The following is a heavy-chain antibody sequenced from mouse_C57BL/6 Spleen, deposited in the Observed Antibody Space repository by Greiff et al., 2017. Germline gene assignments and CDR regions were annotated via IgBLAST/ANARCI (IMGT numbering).Heavy chain of an antibody. CDR3: AIHSSGYDYFDY. V-gene: IGHV1-74*01. J-gene: IGHJ2*01. CDR2: IHPSDSDT. CDR1: GYTFTSYW. D-gene: IGHD3-2*02. Sequence: QVQLKQPGAELVKPGASVKVSCKASGYTFTSYWMHWVKQRPGQGLEWIGRIHPSDSDTNYNQKFKGKATLTVDKSSSTAYMQLSSLTSEDSAVYYCAIHSSGYDYFDYWGQGTTLTVSS.